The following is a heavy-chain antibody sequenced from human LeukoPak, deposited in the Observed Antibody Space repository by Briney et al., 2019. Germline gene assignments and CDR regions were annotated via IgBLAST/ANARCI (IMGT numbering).Heavy chain of an antibody. V-gene: IGHV4-61*02. CDR1: GGSFSSGSYY. J-gene: IGHJ4*02. CDR2: IYTSGST. CDR3: ALDFDY. Sequence: PSEALSLTCTVSGGSFSSGSYYWSWIRQPAGKGLEWIGRIYTSGSTNYNPSLKSRVTISVDTSKNQFSLKLSSVTAADTAVYYCALDFDYWGQGTLVTVSS.